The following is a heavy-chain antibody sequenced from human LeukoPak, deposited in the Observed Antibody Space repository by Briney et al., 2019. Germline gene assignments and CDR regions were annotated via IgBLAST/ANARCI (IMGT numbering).Heavy chain of an antibody. D-gene: IGHD3-10*02. V-gene: IGHV1-18*01. Sequence: ASAKISCKASGYTFTSNGISWVRQAPRQGLEWMGWISAYNGNTNYAQKLQGRVTMTTDTSTSTAYMELRSLRSDDTAVYYCARDPTMLGAFDYWGQGTLVTVSS. CDR1: GYTFTSNG. CDR2: ISAYNGNT. CDR3: ARDPTMLGAFDY. J-gene: IGHJ4*02.